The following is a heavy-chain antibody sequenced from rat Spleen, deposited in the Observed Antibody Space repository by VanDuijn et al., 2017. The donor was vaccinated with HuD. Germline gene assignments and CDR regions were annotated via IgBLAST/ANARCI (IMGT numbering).Heavy chain of an antibody. CDR3: TRESYSTFDY. CDR2: IPNTGGNI. J-gene: IGHJ2*01. CDR1: GFTFNNYW. V-gene: IGHV5-31*01. D-gene: IGHD1-2*01. Sequence: EVQLVETGGGLVQPGRSLKLSCVVSGFTFNNYWMTWIRQAPGKGLEWIASIPNTGGNIYYPDSVKGRFTISRDNAQNSIYLQMNSLTSEDTATYYCTRESYSTFDYWGQGVMVTVSS.